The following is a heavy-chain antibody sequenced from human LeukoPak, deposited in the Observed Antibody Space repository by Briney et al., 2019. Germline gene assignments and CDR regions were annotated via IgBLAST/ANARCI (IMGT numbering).Heavy chain of an antibody. D-gene: IGHD6-13*01. Sequence: ASVKVSCKASGYTFTSYYMHWVRQAPGQGLEWMGIINPSGGSTSYAQKFQGRVTMTRDMSTSTVYMELSSLRSEDTAVYYCARVAGSSSWANYFDYWGQGTLVTVSS. CDR1: GYTFTSYY. CDR2: INPSGGST. J-gene: IGHJ4*02. V-gene: IGHV1-46*01. CDR3: ARVAGSSSWANYFDY.